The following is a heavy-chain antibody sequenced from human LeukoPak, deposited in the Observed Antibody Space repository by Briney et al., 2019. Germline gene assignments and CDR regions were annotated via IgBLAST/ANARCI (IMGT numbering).Heavy chain of an antibody. CDR1: GYTFTSYG. D-gene: IGHD6-13*01. J-gene: IGHJ6*03. Sequence: ASVKVSCKASGYTFTSYGISWVRQAPGQGLEWMGWISGYNGNTNYAQNLQGRVTMTTDTSTSTVYMELRSLRSDDTAVYYCARSPAYSSSPYYYYYYMDVWGKGTTVTISS. V-gene: IGHV1-18*01. CDR3: ARSPAYSSSPYYYYYYMDV. CDR2: ISGYNGNT.